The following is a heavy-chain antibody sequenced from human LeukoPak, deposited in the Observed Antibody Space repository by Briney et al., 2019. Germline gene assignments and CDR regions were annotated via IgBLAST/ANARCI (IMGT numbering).Heavy chain of an antibody. D-gene: IGHD6-6*01. CDR2: IKQDGSQR. V-gene: IGHV3-7*01. CDR1: GFTFSDYW. J-gene: IGHJ4*02. CDR3: ARRGGSSSRRSPIDY. Sequence: GGSLRLSCTASGFTFSDYWMTWVRQAPGKGPEGVANIKQDGSQRYYVDSVRGRFTISRDNAKNSLFLQMHGLRAEDTAVYYCARRGGSSSRRSPIDYWGQGTLVTVSS.